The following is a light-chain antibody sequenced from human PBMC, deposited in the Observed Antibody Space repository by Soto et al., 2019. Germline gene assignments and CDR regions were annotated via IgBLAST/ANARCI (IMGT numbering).Light chain of an antibody. CDR3: SSYTSSSTLVV. J-gene: IGLJ2*01. CDR2: DVS. V-gene: IGLV2-14*01. Sequence: QSALTQPASVSGSPGQSITISCTGTSSDVGGYNYVSWYQQHPGKAPKLMIYDVSNRPSGVSTRFSGSKSGNTASLTISGLQAEYEADYYCSSYTSSSTLVVFGGGTKVTVL. CDR1: SSDVGGYNY.